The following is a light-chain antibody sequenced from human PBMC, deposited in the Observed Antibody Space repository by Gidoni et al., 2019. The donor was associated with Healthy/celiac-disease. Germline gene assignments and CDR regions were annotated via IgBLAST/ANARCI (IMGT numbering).Light chain of an antibody. J-gene: IGKJ1*01. V-gene: IGKV1-39*01. CDR1: QSISSY. CDR2: AAS. Sequence: DIQMTQSPSSLSASVGDRVTITCRASQSISSYLNWYQQKPGKAPKLLIYAASSLQSGVPSRLNGSGSGTDFTLTISSLQPEDFATYYCQQSYSTPRTFGQGTKVEIK. CDR3: QQSYSTPRT.